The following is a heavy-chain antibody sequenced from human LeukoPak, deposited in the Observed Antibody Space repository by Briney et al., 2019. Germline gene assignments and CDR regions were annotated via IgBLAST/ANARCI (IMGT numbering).Heavy chain of an antibody. CDR3: ATSDWFHP. CDR2: FKDDETST. Sequence: GASLQISCAGSGFNFSGSWMNWVRQAPGKGLVWVASFKDDETSTNYAGSVKGRFTISRDNAKNILYLQMNSLRDDGTAMYYCATSDWFHPWGQGTLVTVSS. V-gene: IGHV3-74*01. CDR1: GFNFSGSW. J-gene: IGHJ5*02.